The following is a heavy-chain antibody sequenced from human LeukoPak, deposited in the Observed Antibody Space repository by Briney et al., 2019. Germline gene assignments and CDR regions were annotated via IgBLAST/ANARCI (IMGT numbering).Heavy chain of an antibody. D-gene: IGHD3-10*01. V-gene: IGHV3-30*18. CDR3: AKAASGSSYNYFDY. CDR2: ISYDGNYK. J-gene: IGHJ4*01. Sequence: GGSLTLSCAASGITISNYGMHRVRQAPGKGLDWVVVISYDGNYKYYADSVKGRFTISKDISKNTLYLEMNSLRAEDTAVYYCAKAASGSSYNYFDYWGHGTLVTVSS. CDR1: GITISNYG.